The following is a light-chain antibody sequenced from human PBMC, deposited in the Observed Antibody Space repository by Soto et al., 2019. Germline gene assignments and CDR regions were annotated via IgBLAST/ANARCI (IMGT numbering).Light chain of an antibody. CDR2: KAS. J-gene: IGKJ1*01. V-gene: IGKV1-5*03. CDR1: QNVENY. CDR3: QHYNSYSEA. Sequence: DIQMTQSPSPLSASVGDRVTITCRASQNVENYLAWYQQKPGKAPKLLIYKASTLKSGVPSRFSGSGSGTEFTLTISSLQPDDFATYYCQHYNSYSEAFGQGTKVDIK.